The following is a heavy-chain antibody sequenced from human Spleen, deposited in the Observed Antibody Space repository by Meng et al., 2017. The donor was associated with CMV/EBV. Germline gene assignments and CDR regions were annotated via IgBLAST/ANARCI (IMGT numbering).Heavy chain of an antibody. D-gene: IGHD3-22*01. V-gene: IGHV3-11*04. CDR1: GFTFSDYY. Sequence: SGFTFSDYYMSWISPAPVKGLEWVSSISSSGTTIYYADSVKGRFTISRDNAKNSVYLQMNSLRAEDTAVYYCARVYDSSGYYNWFDPWGQGTLVTVSS. CDR2: ISSSGTTI. J-gene: IGHJ5*02. CDR3: ARVYDSSGYYNWFDP.